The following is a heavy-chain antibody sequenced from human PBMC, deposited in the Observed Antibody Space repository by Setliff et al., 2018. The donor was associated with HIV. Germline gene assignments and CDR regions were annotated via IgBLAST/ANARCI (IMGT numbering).Heavy chain of an antibody. Sequence: PGGSLRLSCAASGFAFSNYGMHWVRQAPGKRLEYVSAISNTGDHTYYADSVKGRFTISRDNSKNRLDLQMGSLRAEDMAVYYCARDTSGGGAQVERHFDLWGRGTLVTVSS. D-gene: IGHD6-25*01. CDR2: ISNTGDHT. CDR1: GFAFSNYG. V-gene: IGHV3-64*02. CDR3: ARDTSGGGAQVERHFDL. J-gene: IGHJ2*01.